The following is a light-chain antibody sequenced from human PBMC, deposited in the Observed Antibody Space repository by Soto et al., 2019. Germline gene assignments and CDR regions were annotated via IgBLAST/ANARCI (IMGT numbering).Light chain of an antibody. J-gene: IGKJ4*01. CDR1: QSISSY. CDR3: QQRYSTPLT. CDR2: AAS. V-gene: IGKV1-39*01. Sequence: DIQMTQSPSSLSASVGDRVTITCRASQSISSYLNWYQQKPGKAPKLLIYAASSLQSGVPSRLSGSGSGTDFTLTIISLQPEDFATYYCQQRYSTPLTFGGGTKVDIK.